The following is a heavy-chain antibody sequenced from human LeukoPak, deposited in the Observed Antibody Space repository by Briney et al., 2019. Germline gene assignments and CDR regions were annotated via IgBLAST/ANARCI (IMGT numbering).Heavy chain of an antibody. CDR1: GFTFSSYA. D-gene: IGHD6-13*01. V-gene: IGHV3-23*01. CDR2: ICGGGGSK. J-gene: IGHJ6*04. Sequence: PGGSLRLSCAASGFTFSSYAMRWVRQAPGKGLEWVSAICGGGGSKYYADSVKGRFTISRDKSKNTLYLQMNSLRAEDTAVYYCAKDFKRYSSSWYDPTYCYYGRDVWGEGTTLSVSS. CDR3: AKDFKRYSSSWYDPTYCYYGRDV.